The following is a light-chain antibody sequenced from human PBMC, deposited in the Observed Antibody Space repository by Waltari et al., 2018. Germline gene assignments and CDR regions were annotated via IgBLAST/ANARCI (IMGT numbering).Light chain of an antibody. V-gene: IGLV2-14*03. CDR2: DVK. CDR3: SSYTSTNTHVV. CDR1: SSDIGGYDF. Sequence: QSTLTQPASVSGSRGQTITISCTGTSSDIGGYDFVSWYQQCPGKAPKPIIYDVKNRASGGSDRFSGFKSGNTASLTISGLQPEDEAEYYCSSYTSTNTHVVFGGGTKLTVL. J-gene: IGLJ2*01.